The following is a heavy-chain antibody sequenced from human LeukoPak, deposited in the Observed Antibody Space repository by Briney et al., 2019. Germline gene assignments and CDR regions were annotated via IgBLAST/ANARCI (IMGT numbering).Heavy chain of an antibody. D-gene: IGHD3-9*01. J-gene: IGHJ3*02. Sequence: ASVKVSCKASGYTFTSYGISWVRQAPGQGLEWMGWISAHNGNTNYAQNLQGRVTMTTDTSTNTAYMELRSLRSDDTAVYYCARDRSQGYFDWLLSNTNAFDIWGQGTMVTVSS. CDR1: GYTFTSYG. CDR2: ISAHNGNT. V-gene: IGHV1-18*01. CDR3: ARDRSQGYFDWLLSNTNAFDI.